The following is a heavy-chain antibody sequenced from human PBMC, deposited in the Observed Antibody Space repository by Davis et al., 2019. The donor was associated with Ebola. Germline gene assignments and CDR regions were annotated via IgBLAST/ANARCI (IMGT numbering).Heavy chain of an antibody. CDR3: ARVYNWGFDF. D-gene: IGHD1-20*01. CDR1: GFSFTSYS. CDR2: ISGGYT. J-gene: IGHJ4*02. Sequence: GESLKISCAASGFSFTSYSMNWVRQAPGKGLEWVAYISGGYTYYAESVKGRFTISRDSAKDSLYLHMDNLRDDDTAVYYCARVYNWGFDFWGQGTLVTVSS. V-gene: IGHV3-48*02.